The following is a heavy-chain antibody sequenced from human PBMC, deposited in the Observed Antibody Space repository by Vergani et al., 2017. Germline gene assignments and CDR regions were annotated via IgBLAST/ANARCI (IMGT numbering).Heavy chain of an antibody. D-gene: IGHD2-15*01. J-gene: IGHJ6*02. V-gene: IGHV1-2*02. CDR3: ARDRCSGGSCYAEAAANYGMDV. CDR1: GYTFTGYY. CDR2: INPNSGGT. Sequence: VQLVQPGAEVKKPGASVKVSCKASGYTFTGYYMHWVRQAPGQGPEWMGWINPNSGGTNYAQKFQGRVTMTRDTSISTAYMELSRLRSDDTAVYFCARDRCSGGSCYAEAAANYGMDVWGQGTTVTVSS.